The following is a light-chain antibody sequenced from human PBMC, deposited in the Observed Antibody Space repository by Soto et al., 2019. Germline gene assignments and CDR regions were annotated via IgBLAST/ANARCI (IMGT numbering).Light chain of an antibody. CDR3: QQYGSAFT. CDR2: GAS. V-gene: IGKV3-20*01. CDR1: QSVSSSY. J-gene: IGKJ3*01. Sequence: EIVLTHAPGTLSLSRGEIATLSVRASQSVSSSYLAWYQQKPGQAPRLLIYGASSRATGIPDRFSGSGSGTDFTLTISRLEPEDFAVYYCQQYGSAFTFGPGTKVDIK.